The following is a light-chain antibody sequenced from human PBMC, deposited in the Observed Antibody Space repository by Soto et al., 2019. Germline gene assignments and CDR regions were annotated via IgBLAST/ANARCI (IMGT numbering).Light chain of an antibody. CDR1: TGAVTSGYY. Sequence: TVVTQEPSLTVSPGGTVTLTCASSTGAVTSGYYANWFQQKPGQAPRALISSTSNKHSWTPARFSGSLLGGKAALTLSGVQPEDEAEYYCLLFYRDAWVFGGGTKLTVL. J-gene: IGLJ3*02. CDR2: STS. CDR3: LLFYRDAWV. V-gene: IGLV7-43*01.